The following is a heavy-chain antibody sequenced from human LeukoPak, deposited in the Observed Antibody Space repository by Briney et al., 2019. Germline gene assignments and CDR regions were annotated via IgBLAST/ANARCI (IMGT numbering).Heavy chain of an antibody. D-gene: IGHD3-16*02. CDR1: GFTFSSYT. Sequence: PGGSLRLSCAASGFTFSSYTMNWVRQAPGKGLEWVSSISTSSSYIYYADSVKGRFTISRDISKNTLYLQMNSLRAEDTAVYYCARFQCDYVWGSYPLQAFDIWGQGTMVTVSS. V-gene: IGHV3-21*04. J-gene: IGHJ3*02. CDR3: ARFQCDYVWGSYPLQAFDI. CDR2: ISTSSSYI.